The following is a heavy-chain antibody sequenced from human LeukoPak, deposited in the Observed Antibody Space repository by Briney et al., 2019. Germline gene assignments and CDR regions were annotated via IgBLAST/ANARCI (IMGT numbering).Heavy chain of an antibody. J-gene: IGHJ4*02. CDR1: GFTFSSYA. D-gene: IGHD2-2*02. CDR3: ATYRHLPY. V-gene: IGHV3-7*01. Sequence: GGSLRLSCAASGFTFSSYAMTWVRQAPGKGLECVANIKPGGSETYYVDSVKGRFTISRDNAKNSLYLQMTSQRAEDTALYYCATYRHLPYWGQGTLVTVSS. CDR2: IKPGGSET.